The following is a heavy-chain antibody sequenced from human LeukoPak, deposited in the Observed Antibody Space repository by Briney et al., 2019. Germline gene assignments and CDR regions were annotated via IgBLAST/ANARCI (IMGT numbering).Heavy chain of an antibody. CDR2: TYYRSKWYN. D-gene: IGHD6-13*01. CDR3: AGSPSSTWYPDC. V-gene: IGHV6-1*01. Sequence: SQTLSLTCAISGDSVSSNRPTWNWIRKSPSTGLECMGWTYYRSKWYNEYAASVKSRATINPDTSKNQFSLHLNSVTPEDTAVYYCAGSPSSTWYPDCWGQGTLVTVSS. J-gene: IGHJ4*02. CDR1: GDSVSSNRPT.